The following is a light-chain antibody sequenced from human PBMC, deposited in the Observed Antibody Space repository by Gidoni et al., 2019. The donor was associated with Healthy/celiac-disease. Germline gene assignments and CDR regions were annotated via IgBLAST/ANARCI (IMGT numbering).Light chain of an antibody. CDR3: QSYDSSLSGVV. V-gene: IGLV1-40*01. Sequence: GERVTISCTGSSSNIGAGYDVHWYQQLPGTAPKLLIYGNSNRPSGVPDRFSGSKSGTSASLAITGLQAEDEADYYCQSYDSSLSGVVFGGGTKLTVL. CDR1: SSNIGAGYD. CDR2: GNS. J-gene: IGLJ2*01.